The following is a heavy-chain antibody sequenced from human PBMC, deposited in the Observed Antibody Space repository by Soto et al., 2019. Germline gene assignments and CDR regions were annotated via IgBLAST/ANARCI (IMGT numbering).Heavy chain of an antibody. CDR2: IYHTGSS. CDR3: ERDVWFGELPSYFDY. Sequence: GTLSLTCAVYGVCINSNNRWSWVRQPPGKGLEWIVNIYHTGSSNYNPSLKSRVIISVDKSKNQFSLKLSSVTAADTAVYYCERDVWFGELPSYFDYWGQGTLVIVYS. V-gene: IGHV4-4*02. CDR1: GVCINSNNR. D-gene: IGHD3-10*01. J-gene: IGHJ4*03.